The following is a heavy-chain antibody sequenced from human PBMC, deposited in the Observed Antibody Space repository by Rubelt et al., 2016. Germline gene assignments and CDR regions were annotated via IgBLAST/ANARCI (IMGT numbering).Heavy chain of an antibody. CDR3: ARVVLGSGYEED. V-gene: IGHV4-34*01. Sequence: QVQLQQWGAGLLKPSETLSLTCAVYGGSFSGYYWSWIRQPPGKGLEWIGEINHSGSTTYNPSLKSRVTILVDTSKNQFSLKLTSVTAADTAVYYWARVVLGSGYEEDWGHGTLVTVSS. CDR2: INHSGST. D-gene: IGHD5-12*01. J-gene: IGHJ4*01. CDR1: GGSFSGYY.